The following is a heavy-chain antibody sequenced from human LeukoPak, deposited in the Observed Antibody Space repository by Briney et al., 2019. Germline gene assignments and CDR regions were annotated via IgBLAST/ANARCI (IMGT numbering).Heavy chain of an antibody. J-gene: IGHJ5*02. CDR3: ARTNRALSHNWFDP. Sequence: SETLSLTCTVSGGSIRSYYWSGIRQPPGKGLEWIGYIYYSGSTSYNPSLKSRVTMSVDTSKNQFSLKVNSVTAADTAVYYCARTNRALSHNWFDPWGQGTLVTVSS. V-gene: IGHV4-59*01. D-gene: IGHD1-26*01. CDR1: GGSIRSYY. CDR2: IYYSGST.